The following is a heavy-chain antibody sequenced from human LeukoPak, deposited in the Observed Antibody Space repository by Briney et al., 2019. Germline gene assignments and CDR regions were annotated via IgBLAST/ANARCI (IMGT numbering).Heavy chain of an antibody. J-gene: IGHJ4*02. CDR1: GFTFNTYG. D-gene: IGHD5-12*01. CDR3: AKDPGLRLKYFDY. V-gene: IGHV3-30*18. CDR2: ILYDGSNE. Sequence: PGRSLRLSCAASGFTFNTYGMHWVRQAPGKGLEWVATILYDGSNEDYADSVKGRFTISRDNSKNTLYLQMNSLRAEDTAVYYCAKDPGLRLKYFDYWGQGTLVTVSS.